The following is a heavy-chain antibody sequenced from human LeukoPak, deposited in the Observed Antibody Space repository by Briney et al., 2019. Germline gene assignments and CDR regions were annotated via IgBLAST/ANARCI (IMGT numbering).Heavy chain of an antibody. J-gene: IGHJ4*02. D-gene: IGHD3-10*01. CDR2: IGGSGVST. CDR1: GFTFSSYA. CDR3: AKDVAGVRGVRGGFDY. V-gene: IGHV3-23*01. Sequence: GGSLRLSCAASGFTFSSYAMSWVRQAPGKGLEWVSAIGGSGVSTYYADSVKGRFTTSRDNSKNTLYLQMNSLRAEDTAIYYCAKDVAGVRGVRGGFDYWGQGTLVTVSS.